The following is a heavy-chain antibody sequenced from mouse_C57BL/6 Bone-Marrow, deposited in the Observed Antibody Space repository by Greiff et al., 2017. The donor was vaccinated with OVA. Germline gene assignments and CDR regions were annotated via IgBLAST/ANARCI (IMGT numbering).Heavy chain of an antibody. V-gene: IGHV7-1*01. CDR3: ARDACTDYYGSSYDYWYFDV. CDR2: SRNKANDYTT. CDR1: GFTFSDFY. Sequence: EVKLMESGGGLVQSGRSLRLSCATSGFTFSDFYMEWVRQAPGKGLEWIAASRNKANDYTTEYSASVKGRFIVSRDTSQSILYLQMNALRAEDTAIYYCARDACTDYYGSSYDYWYFDVWGTGTTVTVSS. J-gene: IGHJ1*03. D-gene: IGHD1-1*01.